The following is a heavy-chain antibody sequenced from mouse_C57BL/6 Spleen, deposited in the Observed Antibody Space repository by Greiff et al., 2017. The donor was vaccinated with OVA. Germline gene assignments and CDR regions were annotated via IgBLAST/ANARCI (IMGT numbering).Heavy chain of an antibody. J-gene: IGHJ2*01. CDR3: ARITTVVGFGY. D-gene: IGHD1-1*01. CDR1: GFTFSDYY. CDR2: INYDGSST. V-gene: IGHV5-16*01. Sequence: DVMLVESEGGLVQPGSSMKLSCTASGFTFSDYYMAWVRQVPEKGLEWVANINYDGSSTYYLDSLKSRFIISRDNAKNILYLQMSSLKSEDTATYYCARITTVVGFGYWGQGTTLTVSS.